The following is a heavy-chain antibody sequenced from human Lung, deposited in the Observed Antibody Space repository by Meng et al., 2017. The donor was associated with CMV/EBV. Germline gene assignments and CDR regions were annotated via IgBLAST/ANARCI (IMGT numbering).Heavy chain of an antibody. D-gene: IGHD3-10*01. Sequence: QVQLREAGPALVKPSEPLSPTCAVSGDSITNHNWWAWVRQPPGKGLEWIGEIPHRGSSAYNPSLKSRVSMSIDKSKNQFSLKLTSVTAADTAVYHCLRRSGGSVWGQGTLVTVSS. CDR2: IPHRGSS. CDR3: LRRSGGSV. CDR1: GDSITNHNW. J-gene: IGHJ1*01. V-gene: IGHV4-4*02.